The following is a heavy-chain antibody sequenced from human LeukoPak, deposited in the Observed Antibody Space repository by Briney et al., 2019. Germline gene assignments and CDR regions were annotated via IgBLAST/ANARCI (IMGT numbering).Heavy chain of an antibody. Sequence: SEILSLPCTVSGGSVSIGTDYWNWIRQPPGKGLEWIGYIYHSGGTNYNPSLKSRVTILVDTSKNQISLKLSSVTAADTAVYYCARDRDTSGRYYYYMDVWGKGTTVTVSS. J-gene: IGHJ6*03. CDR1: GGSVSIGTDY. CDR3: ARDRDTSGRYYYYMDV. CDR2: IYHSGGT. V-gene: IGHV4-61*01. D-gene: IGHD3-22*01.